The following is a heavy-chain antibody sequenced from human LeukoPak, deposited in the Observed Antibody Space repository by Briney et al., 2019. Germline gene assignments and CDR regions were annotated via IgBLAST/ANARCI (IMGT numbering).Heavy chain of an antibody. CDR3: ARGRRIAVAATGNWFDP. Sequence: TSETLSLTCAVCGGSFSGYYWSWIRQPPGKGLEWTGEINHSGSTNYNPSLKSRVTISVDTSKNQFSLKLSSVTAADTAVYYCARGRRIAVAATGNWFDPWGQGTLVTVSS. CDR1: GGSFSGYY. V-gene: IGHV4-34*01. D-gene: IGHD6-19*01. J-gene: IGHJ5*02. CDR2: INHSGST.